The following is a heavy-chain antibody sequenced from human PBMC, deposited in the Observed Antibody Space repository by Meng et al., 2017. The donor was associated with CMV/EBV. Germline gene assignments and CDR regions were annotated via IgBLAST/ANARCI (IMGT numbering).Heavy chain of an antibody. CDR2: IDNNDGRST. CDR3: ARGVAESLGWEMGY. J-gene: IGHJ4*02. V-gene: IGHV3-74*01. Sequence: EVQVVESXXXXVXXGGXLRLSCGVSGFTVRNYWMHWVRQRSGKGLEWVSRIDNNDGRSTSYADSVRGRFTISRDNAKNTLYLQMDSLRVEDTAVYYCARGVAESLGWEMGYWGQGTLVTVSS. D-gene: IGHD1-26*01. CDR1: GFTVRNYW.